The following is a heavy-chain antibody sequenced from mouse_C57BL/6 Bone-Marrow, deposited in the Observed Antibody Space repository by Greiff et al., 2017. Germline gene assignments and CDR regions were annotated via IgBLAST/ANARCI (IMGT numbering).Heavy chain of an antibody. V-gene: IGHV1-52*01. J-gene: IGHJ3*01. CDR1: GYNFTSYW. CDR3: AHSSGLAWFAY. D-gene: IGHD3-2*02. Sequence: VQLQQPGAELVRPGSSVKLSCKASGYNFTSYWMHWVKQRPIQGLEWIGNIDPSDRETHYNQKFKDKATLTVANSSSTAYMQLSILTSWDSAFYYSAHSSGLAWFAYWGQGTLVTVSA. CDR2: IDPSDRET.